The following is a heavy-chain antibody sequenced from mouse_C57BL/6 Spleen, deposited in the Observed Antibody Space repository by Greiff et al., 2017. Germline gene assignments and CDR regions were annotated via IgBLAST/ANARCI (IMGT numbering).Heavy chain of an antibody. J-gene: IGHJ2*01. D-gene: IGHD4-1*01. V-gene: IGHV1-64*01. CDR1: GYTFTSYW. CDR3: ARQSNWDDFDY. Sequence: QVQLQQPGAELVKPGASVKLSCKASGYTFTSYWMHWVKQRPGQGLEWIGMIHPNSGSTNYNEKFKSKATLTVDKSSSPAYMLLSSQTSEDSAVYYCARQSNWDDFDYWGQGTTLTVSS. CDR2: IHPNSGST.